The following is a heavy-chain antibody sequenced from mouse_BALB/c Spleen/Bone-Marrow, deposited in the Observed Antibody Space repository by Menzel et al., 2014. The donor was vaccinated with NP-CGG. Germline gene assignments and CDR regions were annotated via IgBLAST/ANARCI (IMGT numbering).Heavy chain of an antibody. CDR3: TRYGNYYFDY. V-gene: IGHV1S81*02. CDR1: GYTFTSYY. J-gene: IGHJ2*01. Sequence: QVQLQQSGAELVKPGASVKLSCKASGYTFTSYYMYWVKQRPGQGLEWIGEINPSNGGTNFNEKFKSKATLTVDKSSSTAYMQLSSLTSEDSAVYYCTRYGNYYFDYWGQDTTLTVSS. D-gene: IGHD2-1*01. CDR2: INPSNGGT.